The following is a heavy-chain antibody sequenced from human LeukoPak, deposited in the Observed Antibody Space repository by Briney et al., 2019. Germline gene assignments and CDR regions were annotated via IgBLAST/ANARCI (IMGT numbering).Heavy chain of an antibody. CDR3: ARERRPSRDIVVVPAAMGSYYYYYGMDV. Sequence: AASVKVSCKASGYTFTSYGISWGRQAPGQGLEWLGWISAYNGNTNYAQKLQGRVTMTTDTSTSTAYMELRSLRSDDTAVYYCARERRPSRDIVVVPAAMGSYYYYYGMDVWGQGTTVTVSS. CDR2: ISAYNGNT. D-gene: IGHD2-2*01. J-gene: IGHJ6*02. CDR1: GYTFTSYG. V-gene: IGHV1-18*01.